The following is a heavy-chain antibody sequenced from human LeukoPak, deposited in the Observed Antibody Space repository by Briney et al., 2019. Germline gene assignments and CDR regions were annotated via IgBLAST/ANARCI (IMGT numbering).Heavy chain of an antibody. Sequence: SVKVSCKASGGTFSSYAISWVRQAPGQGLEWMGRTIPIFGTANYAQKFQGRVTITTDESTSTAYMELSSLRSEDTAVYYCARDGIAVAGPSVYFDYWGQGTLVTVSS. CDR2: TIPIFGTA. V-gene: IGHV1-69*05. CDR3: ARDGIAVAGPSVYFDY. CDR1: GGTFSSYA. D-gene: IGHD6-19*01. J-gene: IGHJ4*02.